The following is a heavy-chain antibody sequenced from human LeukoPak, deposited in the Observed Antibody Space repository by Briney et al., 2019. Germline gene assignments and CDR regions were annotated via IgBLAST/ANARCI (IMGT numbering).Heavy chain of an antibody. J-gene: IGHJ4*02. D-gene: IGHD3-10*01. CDR3: ARAANVLLWFGELLSENYFDY. CDR1: GDSVSSNSAA. Sequence: QTLSLTCAISGDSVSSNSAAWNWIRQSPSRGLEWLGRTYYRSKWYNDYAVSVKSRITINPDTSKNQFSLQLNSVAPEDTAVYYCARAANVLLWFGELLSENYFDYWGQGTLVTVSS. CDR2: TYYRSKWYN. V-gene: IGHV6-1*01.